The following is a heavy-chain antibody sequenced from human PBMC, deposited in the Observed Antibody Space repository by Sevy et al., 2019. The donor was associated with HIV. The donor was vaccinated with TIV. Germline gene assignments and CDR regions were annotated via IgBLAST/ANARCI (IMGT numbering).Heavy chain of an antibody. CDR3: ARGGSGTTSPLDY. Sequence: GGSLRLSCAASGFTFSSYAMHWVRQAPGKGLEWVAVISYDGSNKYYADSVKGRFTISRDNSKNTLYLQMNSLRVEDTAVYYCARGGSGTTSPLDYWGQGTLVTVSS. J-gene: IGHJ4*02. D-gene: IGHD2-15*01. CDR2: ISYDGSNK. V-gene: IGHV3-30-3*01. CDR1: GFTFSSYA.